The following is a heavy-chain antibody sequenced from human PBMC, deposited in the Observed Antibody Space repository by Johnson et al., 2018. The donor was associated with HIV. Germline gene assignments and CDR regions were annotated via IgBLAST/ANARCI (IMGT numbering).Heavy chain of an antibody. CDR3: ARDVSYRYDSDGWADAFDI. CDR2: ISWNGGTT. V-gene: IGHV3-20*04. Sequence: VQLVESGGGLVQPGGSLRLSCVVSGFIFSSSWIHWVRQAPGKGLEWVSGISWNGGTTGYADSVRGRFTISRDNAKNSLFLQMNTLRAEDTAVYYCARDVSYRYDSDGWADAFDIWGQGTMVTVSS. J-gene: IGHJ3*02. D-gene: IGHD3-22*01. CDR1: GFIFSSSW.